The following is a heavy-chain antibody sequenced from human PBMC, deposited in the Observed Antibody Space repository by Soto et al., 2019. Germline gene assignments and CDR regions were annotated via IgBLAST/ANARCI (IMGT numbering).Heavy chain of an antibody. Sequence: GASVKVSCKASGYTFTSYDINWVRQATGQGLEWMGWMNPNSGNTGYAQKFQGRVTMTRNTSISTAYMELSSLRSEDTAVYYCARGAALAGTTWYYGMDVWGQGTTVTVSS. CDR2: MNPNSGNT. J-gene: IGHJ6*02. CDR1: GYTFTSYD. CDR3: ARGAALAGTTWYYGMDV. V-gene: IGHV1-8*01. D-gene: IGHD1-7*01.